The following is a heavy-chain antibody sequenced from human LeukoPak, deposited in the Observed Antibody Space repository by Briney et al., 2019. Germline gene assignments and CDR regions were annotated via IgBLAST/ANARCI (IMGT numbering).Heavy chain of an antibody. CDR1: GFTFSTYE. CDR2: ISSSGRTI. V-gene: IGHV3-48*03. CDR3: ARQAEGHFDY. Sequence: GGSLRLSCAASGFTFSTYEMNWVRQAPGKGLEWVSYISSSGRTIYYADSVKGRFTISRDNAKNSLYLQMNSLRAEDTAVYYCARQAEGHFDYWGQGTLVTVSS. J-gene: IGHJ4*02.